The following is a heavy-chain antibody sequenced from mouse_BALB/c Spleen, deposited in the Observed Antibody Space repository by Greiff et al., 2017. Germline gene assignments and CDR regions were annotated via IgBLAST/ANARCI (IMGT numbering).Heavy chain of an antibody. Sequence: EVQLVESGPELVKPGASVKISCKASGYSFTGYYMHWVKQSHVKSLEWIGRINPYNGATSYNQNFKDKASLTVDKSSSTAYMELHSLTSEDSAVYYCARSYGSSLYYFDYWGQGTTLTVSS. CDR3: ARSYGSSLYYFDY. D-gene: IGHD1-1*01. CDR2: INPYNGAT. J-gene: IGHJ2*01. V-gene: IGHV1-31*01. CDR1: GYSFTGYY.